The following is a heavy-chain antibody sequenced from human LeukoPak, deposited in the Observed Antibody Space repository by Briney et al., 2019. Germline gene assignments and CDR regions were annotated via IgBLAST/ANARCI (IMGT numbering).Heavy chain of an antibody. CDR1: GFTFSSYG. J-gene: IGHJ5*02. CDR2: IWYDGSNK. D-gene: IGHD1-1*01. CDR3: ATAERWFDP. V-gene: IGHV3-33*01. Sequence: GGSLRLSCAASGFTFSSYGMHWVRQAPGKGLEWVAVIWYDGSNKYYADSVKGRFTISRDNSKNTLYLQMNSLRAEDTAVYYCATAERWFDPWGQGTLVTVSS.